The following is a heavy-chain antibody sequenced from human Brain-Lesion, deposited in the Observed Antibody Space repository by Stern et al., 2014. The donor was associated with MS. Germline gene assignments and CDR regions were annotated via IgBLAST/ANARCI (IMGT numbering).Heavy chain of an antibody. Sequence: QVQLQESGPGLVKPSQTLSLSCTVSGGSISSGGYYWSWIRQPAGKGLEWIGRIFNSGSTSYNPPLQSRGPISINPSQNQLSLRLNPMTAADTAVYYCARGRVVPGFQYYATDVWGQGTTVIVSS. CDR2: IFNSGST. J-gene: IGHJ6*02. V-gene: IGHV4-61*02. D-gene: IGHD2-2*01. CDR3: ARGRVVPGFQYYATDV. CDR1: GGSISSGGYY.